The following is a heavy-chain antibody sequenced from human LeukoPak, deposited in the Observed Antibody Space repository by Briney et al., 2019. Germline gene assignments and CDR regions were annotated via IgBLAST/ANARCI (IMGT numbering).Heavy chain of an antibody. D-gene: IGHD3-16*01. CDR1: GGSISSYY. V-gene: IGHV4-59*01. J-gene: IGHJ6*03. Sequence: SETLSLTCIVSGGSISSYYWSWIRQPPGKGLEWIGEINHSGNTNSNPSLKSRVTISVDTSKNQFSLKLSSVTAADTAVYYCARERWGNTVLSYYYMDVWGKGTTVTVSS. CDR2: INHSGNT. CDR3: ARERWGNTVLSYYYMDV.